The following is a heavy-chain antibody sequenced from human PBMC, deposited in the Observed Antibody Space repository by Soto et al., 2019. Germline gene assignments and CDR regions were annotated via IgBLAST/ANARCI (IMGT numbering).Heavy chain of an antibody. CDR3: AREGAVVGSAVYYGMDV. CDR2: SSAYNGDT. Sequence: QVQLVQSGAEVKEPGASVKVSCKASGYPFTSYSFSWVRQAPGQGPEWMGWSSAYNGDTRYAQKFQGRVTMTADPYPDTASVELRNLRSDDTGVYYCAREGAVVGSAVYYGMDVWGQVTMVTVS. CDR1: GYPFTSYS. J-gene: IGHJ6*02. V-gene: IGHV1-18*04. D-gene: IGHD2-15*01.